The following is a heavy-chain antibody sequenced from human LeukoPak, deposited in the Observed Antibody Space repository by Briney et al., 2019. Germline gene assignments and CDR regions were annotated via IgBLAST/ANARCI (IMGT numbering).Heavy chain of an antibody. Sequence: SVKVSCKASGGTFSSYSISWVRQAPGQGLEWMGGIIPISGAIKYAQKFQGRVTMTADRSTSTAHVALSSLRSEDTAVYYCATYRSTWSPRFEYFQEWGQGTLVTVSS. CDR1: GGTFSSYS. CDR2: IIPISGAI. D-gene: IGHD6-13*01. V-gene: IGHV1-69*06. CDR3: ATYRSTWSPRFEYFQE. J-gene: IGHJ1*01.